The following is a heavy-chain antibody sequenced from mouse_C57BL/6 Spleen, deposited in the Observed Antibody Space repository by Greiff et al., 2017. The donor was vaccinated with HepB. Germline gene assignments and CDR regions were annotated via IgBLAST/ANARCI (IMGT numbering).Heavy chain of an antibody. Sequence: EVKVVESGEGLVKPGGSLKLSCAASGFTFSSYAMSWVRQTPEKRLEWVAYISSGGDYIYYADTVKGRFTISRDNARNTLYLQMSSLKSEDTAMYYCTRAAYYSNYVYFDYWGQGTTLTVSS. CDR2: ISSGGDYI. D-gene: IGHD2-5*01. CDR3: TRAAYYSNYVYFDY. J-gene: IGHJ2*01. V-gene: IGHV5-9-1*02. CDR1: GFTFSSYA.